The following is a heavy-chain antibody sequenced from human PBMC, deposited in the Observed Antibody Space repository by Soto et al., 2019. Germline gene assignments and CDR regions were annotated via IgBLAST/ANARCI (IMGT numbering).Heavy chain of an antibody. V-gene: IGHV3-23*01. J-gene: IGHJ6*02. Sequence: EVQLLESGGGLVQPGGSLRLPCAASGFTFSNHAMNWVRQAPGKGLEWVSVISGSGGATYYADSVKGRFTISRDNSKNTLYLQMNSLRAEDTAVYYCAKSIASSGGNYYYGMDVWGRGTTVTVSS. D-gene: IGHD6-6*01. CDR1: GFTFSNHA. CDR2: ISGSGGAT. CDR3: AKSIASSGGNYYYGMDV.